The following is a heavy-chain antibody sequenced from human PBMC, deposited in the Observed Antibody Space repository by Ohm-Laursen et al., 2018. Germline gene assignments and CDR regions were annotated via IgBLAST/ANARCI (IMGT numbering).Heavy chain of an antibody. V-gene: IGHV3-9*01. J-gene: IGHJ4*02. CDR1: GFTFDDFA. Sequence: SLRLSCAASGFTFDDFAMHWVRQAPGKGLEWVSGISWDSAEIAYADSVKGRFTISRDNAKNSLYLQMNSLTAEDTAFYYCVKGSLVVVVSAFDFWGQGTLATVSS. CDR2: ISWDSAEI. CDR3: VKGSLVVVVSAFDF. D-gene: IGHD2-15*01.